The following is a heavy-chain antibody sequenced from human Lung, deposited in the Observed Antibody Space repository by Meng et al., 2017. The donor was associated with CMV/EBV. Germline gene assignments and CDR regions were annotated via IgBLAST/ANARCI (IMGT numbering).Heavy chain of an antibody. CDR2: ISSSSSYI. D-gene: IGHD3-3*01. J-gene: IGHJ5*02. CDR1: GFTFSSYS. V-gene: IGHV3-21*01. CDR3: ARVGPFDFWSGYSGPDSYNWFDP. Sequence: GGSLRLXCAASGFTFSSYSMNWVRQAPGKGLEWVSSISSSSSYIYYADSVKGRFTISRDNAKNSLYLQMTSLRAEDTAVYYCARVGPFDFWSGYSGPDSYNWFDPWGQGTLVTVSS.